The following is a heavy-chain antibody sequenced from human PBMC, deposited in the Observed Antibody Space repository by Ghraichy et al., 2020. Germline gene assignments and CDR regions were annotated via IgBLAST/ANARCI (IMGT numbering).Heavy chain of an antibody. D-gene: IGHD6-19*01. CDR1: GFTFSSYS. J-gene: IGHJ1*01. CDR2: ISSSSSTI. Sequence: GGSLRLSCAASGFTFSSYSMNWVRQAPGKGLEWVSYISSSSSTIYYADSVKGRFTISRDNAKNSLYLQMNSLRDEDTAVYYCARDTEFWSSGSAEYFQHWGQGTLVTVSS. CDR3: ARDTEFWSSGSAEYFQH. V-gene: IGHV3-48*02.